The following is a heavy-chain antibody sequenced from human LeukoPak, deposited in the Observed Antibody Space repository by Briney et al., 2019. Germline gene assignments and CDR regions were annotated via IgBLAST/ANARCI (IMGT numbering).Heavy chain of an antibody. Sequence: PSETLSLTCTVSGGSISSYYWSWIRQPPGKGLEWIGYIYYSGSTNYNPSLKSRVTISVDTSKNQFSLKLSSVTAADTAVYYCARAGDLYYGPPGGWFDPWGQGTLVTVSS. CDR1: GGSISSYY. J-gene: IGHJ5*02. D-gene: IGHD3-10*01. CDR2: IYYSGST. V-gene: IGHV4-59*01. CDR3: ARAGDLYYGPPGGWFDP.